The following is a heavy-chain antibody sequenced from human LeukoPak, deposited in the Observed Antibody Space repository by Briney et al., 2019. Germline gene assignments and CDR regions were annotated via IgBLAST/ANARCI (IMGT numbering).Heavy chain of an antibody. V-gene: IGHV3-53*04. Sequence: GGSLRLSCAASGFTVSSNYMSWVRQAPGKGLEWVSVIYSGGSTYYADSVKGRFTISRHNSRNTLYLQMNSLRAEDTAVYYCARDSYYYDSSGYYYYGMDVWGQGTTVTVSS. CDR2: IYSGGST. J-gene: IGHJ6*02. D-gene: IGHD3-22*01. CDR1: GFTVSSNY. CDR3: ARDSYYYDSSGYYYYGMDV.